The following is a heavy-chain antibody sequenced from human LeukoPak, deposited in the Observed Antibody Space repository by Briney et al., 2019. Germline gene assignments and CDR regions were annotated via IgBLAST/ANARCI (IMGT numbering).Heavy chain of an antibody. CDR2: ISAYNGNT. CDR1: GYTFTSYG. CDR3: ARVSYYGSGSYSYFDY. V-gene: IGHV1-18*01. D-gene: IGHD3-10*01. J-gene: IGHJ4*02. Sequence: ASLKVSCKASGYTFTSYGISWVRQAPGQGLEWMGWISAYNGNTNYAQKLQGRVTMTTDTSTSTAYMELRSLRSDDTAVYYCARVSYYGSGSYSYFDYWGQGTLVTVSS.